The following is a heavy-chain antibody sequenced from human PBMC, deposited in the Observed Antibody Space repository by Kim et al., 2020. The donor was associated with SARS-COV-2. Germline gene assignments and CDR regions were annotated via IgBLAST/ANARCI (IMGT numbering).Heavy chain of an antibody. V-gene: IGHV3-30*07. J-gene: IGHJ6*03. CDR3: ARDNRYSSSWPIYYYYYMDV. Sequence: RFTISRDNSKNTLYLQMNSLRAEDTAVYYCARDNRYSSSWPIYYYYYMDVWGKGTTVTVSS. D-gene: IGHD6-13*01.